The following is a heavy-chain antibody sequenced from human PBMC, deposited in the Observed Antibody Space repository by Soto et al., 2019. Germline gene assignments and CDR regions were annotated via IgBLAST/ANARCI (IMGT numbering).Heavy chain of an antibody. CDR3: ATPSVHNY. V-gene: IGHV3-74*01. CDR1: GLIFSNYW. D-gene: IGHD2-21*01. J-gene: IGHJ4*02. Sequence: GGSLRLSCAASGLIFSNYWMHWIRQAPGKGLVWVSRINSDGSNTIYADSVTGRFTISRDNAKNTLFLQMNSLRVEDTAVYYCATPSVHNYWCQGTLVTVSS. CDR2: INSDGSNT.